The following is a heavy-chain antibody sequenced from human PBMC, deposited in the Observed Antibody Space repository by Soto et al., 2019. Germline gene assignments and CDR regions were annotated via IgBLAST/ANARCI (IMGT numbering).Heavy chain of an antibody. CDR2: IIPIFGTA. CDR1: GGTFSSYA. J-gene: IGHJ4*02. V-gene: IGHV1-69*13. CDR3: ARVHHDILTGYYGPLDY. Sequence: SVKVSCKASGGTFSSYAISWVRQAPGQGLEWMGGIIPIFGTANYAQKFQGRVTITADESTSTAYMELSSLRSEDTAVYYCARVHHDILTGYYGPLDYWGQGTLVTVSS. D-gene: IGHD3-9*01.